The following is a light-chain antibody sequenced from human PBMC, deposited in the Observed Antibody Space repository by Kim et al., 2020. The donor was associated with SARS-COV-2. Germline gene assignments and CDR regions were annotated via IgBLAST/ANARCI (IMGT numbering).Light chain of an antibody. J-gene: IGKJ1*01. CDR2: TAS. CDR1: HDISSS. V-gene: IGKV1D-12*01. CDR3: QQAKNFPWT. Sequence: DIQMTQSPSSVSASAGDRVTITCRASHDISSSLAWYQQKPGKAPKLLFYTASGLQSGVPSRFSGSGSGTDFTLTINSLQPEDFATYYCQQAKNFPWTFGQGTKVDIK.